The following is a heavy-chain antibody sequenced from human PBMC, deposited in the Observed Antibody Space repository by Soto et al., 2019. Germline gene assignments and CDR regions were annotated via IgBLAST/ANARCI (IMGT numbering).Heavy chain of an antibody. CDR2: IWHDERST. D-gene: IGHD2-15*01. Sequence: QVQLVESGGGVVQPGGSLRRSCVVSGFTLSNYVVHWVRQAPGKGLEWVAVIWHDERSTHYAVSVKGRLTISKHNSSNALYRQMDGLGGEDTAVYYGARCPIVDTWYFDVCGRGTLVTVSS. J-gene: IGHJ2*01. CDR3: ARCPIVDTWYFDV. CDR1: GFTLSNYV. V-gene: IGHV3-33*01.